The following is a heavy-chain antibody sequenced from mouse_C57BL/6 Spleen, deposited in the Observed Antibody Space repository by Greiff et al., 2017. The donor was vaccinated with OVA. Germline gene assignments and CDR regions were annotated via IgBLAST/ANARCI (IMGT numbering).Heavy chain of an antibody. D-gene: IGHD2-4*01. V-gene: IGHV1-4*01. CDR2: INPSSGYT. Sequence: QVQLKESGAELARPGASVKMSCKASGYTFTSYTMHWVKQRPGQGLEWIGYINPSSGYTKYNQKFKDKATLTADKSSSTAYMQLSSLTSEDSAVYYCASFYDYDSDDWGQGTTLTVSS. J-gene: IGHJ2*01. CDR1: GYTFTSYT. CDR3: ASFYDYDSDD.